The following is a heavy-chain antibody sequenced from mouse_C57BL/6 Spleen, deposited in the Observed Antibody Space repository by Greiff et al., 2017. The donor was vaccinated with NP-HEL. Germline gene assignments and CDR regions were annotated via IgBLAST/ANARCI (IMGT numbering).Heavy chain of an antibody. V-gene: IGHV1-82*01. CDR3: ARSQPFTTGFAY. CDR2: IYPGDGDT. J-gene: IGHJ3*01. Sequence: VQLKESGPELVKPGASVKISCKASGYAFSSSWMNWVKQRPGKGLEWIGRIYPGDGDTNYNGKFKGKATLTADKSSSTAYMQLSSLTSEDSAVYFCARSQPFTTGFAYWGQGTLVTVSA. CDR1: GYAFSSSW. D-gene: IGHD6-1*01.